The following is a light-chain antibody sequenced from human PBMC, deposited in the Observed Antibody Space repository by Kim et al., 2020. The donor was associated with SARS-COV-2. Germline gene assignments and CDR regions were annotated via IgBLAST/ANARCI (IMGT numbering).Light chain of an antibody. Sequence: QSALTQPASVSGSPGQSITISCTGTRSDVGGYNYVSWYQQHPGKAPKLMIYDVSNRHSGVSNRFSASKSGNTASLTLSGLQAEDEADYYCSSYTSSSPLGVVFGGGTQLT. CDR3: SSYTSSSPLGVV. V-gene: IGLV2-14*03. J-gene: IGLJ2*01. CDR1: RSDVGGYNY. CDR2: DVS.